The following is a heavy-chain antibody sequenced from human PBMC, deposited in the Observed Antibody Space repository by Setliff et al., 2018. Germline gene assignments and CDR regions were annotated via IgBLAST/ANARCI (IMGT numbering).Heavy chain of an antibody. V-gene: IGHV2-5*02. CDR2: IFWDDDK. CDR3: AHFTVGYDISGYLFS. CDR1: GFSLSTNTVG. Sequence: SGPTLVNPTETLTLTCTFSGFSLSTNTVGAGWIRQPPGKALEWLAVIFWDDDKRYSPSLQHRLTINKDTSKNQVVLTMANVDPVDTATYYCAHFTVGYDISGYLFSWGQGTLVTVS. D-gene: IGHD3-22*01. J-gene: IGHJ5*02.